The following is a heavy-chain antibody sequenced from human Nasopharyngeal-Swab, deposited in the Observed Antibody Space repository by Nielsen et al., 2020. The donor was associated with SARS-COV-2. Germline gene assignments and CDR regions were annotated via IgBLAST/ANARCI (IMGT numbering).Heavy chain of an antibody. D-gene: IGHD4-17*01. J-gene: IGHJ4*02. CDR2: IAHDASNE. CDR3: ARDAPAHYGAFY. CDR1: GFTFSSFG. Sequence: GGSLRLSFAASGFTFSSFGMHWVRKAPGKGLEWVAFIAHDASNEYYGDSVKGRFSISRESSKNTLYLQMDSLRGEDTAVYYCARDAPAHYGAFYWGRGTLVTVSS. V-gene: IGHV3-30*03.